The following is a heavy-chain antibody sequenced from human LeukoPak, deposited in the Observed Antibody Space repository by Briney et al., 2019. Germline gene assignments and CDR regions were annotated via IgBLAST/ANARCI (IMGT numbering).Heavy chain of an antibody. CDR1: GFTFSDYS. J-gene: IGHJ4*02. V-gene: IGHV3-21*01. Sequence: PGGSLRLSCAASGFTFSDYSVNWVRQAPGKGLEWVSSISSSSGYIYYADSAKGRFTISRDNAKNSLYLQMNSLRAEDTAVYYCARGTTMVRGVIISGAFDYWGQGTLVTVSS. CDR2: ISSSSGYI. D-gene: IGHD3-10*01. CDR3: ARGTTMVRGVIISGAFDY.